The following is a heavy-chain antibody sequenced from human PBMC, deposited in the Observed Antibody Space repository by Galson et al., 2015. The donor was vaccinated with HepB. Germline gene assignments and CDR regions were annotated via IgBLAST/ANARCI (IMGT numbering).Heavy chain of an antibody. Sequence: SLRLSCAASGFTLRNYGIHWVRQAPGKGLEWVTVISYDGRTKYYADSVQGRFTISRDNSKNTVYLQMDSLRPEDTAVYSCARGGGYFDLWGQGTLVTVSS. CDR3: ARGGGYFDL. J-gene: IGHJ4*02. V-gene: IGHV3-30*03. CDR2: ISYDGRTK. D-gene: IGHD3-16*01. CDR1: GFTLRNYG.